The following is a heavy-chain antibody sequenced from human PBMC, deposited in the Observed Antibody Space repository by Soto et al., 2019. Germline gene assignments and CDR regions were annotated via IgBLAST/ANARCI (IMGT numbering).Heavy chain of an antibody. CDR3: ARVGYCSGGSCSRPLDY. Sequence: QVQLQESGPGLVKPSETLSLTCTVSGGSISSYYWSWIRQPPGKGLEWIGYIYYSGSTNYNPSLKSRVTLSVDTSKNQFSLKLSSVTAADTAVYYCARVGYCSGGSCSRPLDYWGQGTLVTVSS. J-gene: IGHJ4*02. CDR1: GGSISSYY. D-gene: IGHD2-15*01. CDR2: IYYSGST. V-gene: IGHV4-59*01.